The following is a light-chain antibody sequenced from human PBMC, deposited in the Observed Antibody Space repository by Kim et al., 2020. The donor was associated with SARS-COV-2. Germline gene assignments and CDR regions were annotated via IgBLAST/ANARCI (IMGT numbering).Light chain of an antibody. CDR2: GHN. J-gene: IGLJ2*01. V-gene: IGLV1-44*01. Sequence: GTMVITCSSDINADLRTHTANWYQQHPGTAPKLLIYGHNKRPSGVSDRFSGSTSGTSATLAICGLQPEDEAMYYCSVWDDGLTGPIFGGGTQLTVL. CDR1: NADLRTHT. CDR3: SVWDDGLTGPI.